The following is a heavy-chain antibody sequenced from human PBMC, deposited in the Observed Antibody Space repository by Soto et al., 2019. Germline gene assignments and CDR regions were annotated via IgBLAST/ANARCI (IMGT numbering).Heavy chain of an antibody. CDR2: ISSSSSYI. J-gene: IGHJ5*02. V-gene: IGHV3-21*01. CDR1: GFTFSSYS. D-gene: IGHD3-10*01. Sequence: GGSLRLSCAASGFTFSSYSMNWVRQAPGKGLEWVSSISSSSSYIYYADSVKGRFTISRDNAKNSLYLQMNSLRAEDTAVYYCARDMAPKWFDPWGQGNLVTVSS. CDR3: ARDMAPKWFDP.